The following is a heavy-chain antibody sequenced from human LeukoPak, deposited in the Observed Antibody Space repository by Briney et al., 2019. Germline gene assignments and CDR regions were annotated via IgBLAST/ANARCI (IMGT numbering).Heavy chain of an antibody. CDR2: INHSGST. V-gene: IGHV4-34*01. CDR1: GGSFSGYY. J-gene: IGHJ4*02. Sequence: KPSETLSLTCAVYGGSFSGYYWSWIRQPPGKGLEWIGEINHSGSTNYNPSLKSRVTISVDTSKNQFSLKLSSVTAADTAVYYCARGPGGYEDYWGQGTLVTVSS. CDR3: ARGPGGYEDY. D-gene: IGHD5-12*01.